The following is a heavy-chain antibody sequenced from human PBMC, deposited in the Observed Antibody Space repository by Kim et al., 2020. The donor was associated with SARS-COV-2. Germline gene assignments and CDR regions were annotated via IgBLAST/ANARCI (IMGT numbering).Heavy chain of an antibody. CDR3: AKVGITIFGVAPLPTFDY. V-gene: IGHV3-23*01. D-gene: IGHD3-3*01. Sequence: GGSLRLSCAASGFTFSRYAMSWVRQAPGKGLEWVSAISGSGGSTYYADSVKGRFTISRDNSKNTLYLQMNSLRAEDTAVYYCAKVGITIFGVAPLPTFDYWGQGTLVTVSS. J-gene: IGHJ4*02. CDR1: GFTFSRYA. CDR2: ISGSGGST.